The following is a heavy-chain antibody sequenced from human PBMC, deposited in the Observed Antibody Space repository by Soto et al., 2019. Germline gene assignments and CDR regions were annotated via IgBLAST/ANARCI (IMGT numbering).Heavy chain of an antibody. D-gene: IGHD3-10*01. V-gene: IGHV1-8*01. J-gene: IGHJ4*02. Sequence: QVQLVQSGAELREPGASVKVSCKASGYTFTDYDMNWVRQATGQGPEWMGWMNPNSGDTGYAQKFQGRVTMTRDTSITTAYMELSSLRSEDTAVYYCAKVSRRGSAIDFDYWGQGTLVTVSS. CDR3: AKVSRRGSAIDFDY. CDR2: MNPNSGDT. CDR1: GYTFTDYD.